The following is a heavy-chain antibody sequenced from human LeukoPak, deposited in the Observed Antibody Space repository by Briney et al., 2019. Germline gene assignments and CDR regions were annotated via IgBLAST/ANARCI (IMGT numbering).Heavy chain of an antibody. CDR1: GFTFSSYG. V-gene: IGHV3-30*03. J-gene: IGHJ6*03. D-gene: IGHD3-3*01. Sequence: GGSLRLSCAASGFTFSSYGMHWVRQAPGKGLEWVAVISYDGSNKYYADSVKGRFTISRDNAKNSLYLQMNSLRAEDTAVYYCARDQGFSYYFYYMDVWGKGTTVTVSS. CDR3: ARDQGFSYYFYYMDV. CDR2: ISYDGSNK.